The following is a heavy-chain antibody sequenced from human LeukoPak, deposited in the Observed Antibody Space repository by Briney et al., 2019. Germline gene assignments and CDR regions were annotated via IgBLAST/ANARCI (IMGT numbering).Heavy chain of an antibody. J-gene: IGHJ5*02. D-gene: IGHD6-13*01. CDR2: IIPIFGTA. V-gene: IGHV1-69*13. CDR3: ALHSSSWTYNWFDP. Sequence: GASVKVSCKASGGTFSSYAISWVRQAPGQGLGWMGGIIPIFGTANYAQKFQGRVTITADESTSTAYMELSSLRSEDTAVYYCALHSSSWTYNWFDPWGQGTLVTASS. CDR1: GGTFSSYA.